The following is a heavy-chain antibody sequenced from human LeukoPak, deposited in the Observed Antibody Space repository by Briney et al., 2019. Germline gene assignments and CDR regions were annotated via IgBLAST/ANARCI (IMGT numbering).Heavy chain of an antibody. CDR3: ARDRRGNWFDP. V-gene: IGHV4-38-2*02. J-gene: IGHJ5*02. CDR2: VCHSGST. CDR1: NYSISISYC. Sequence: SETLSLTCTVSNYSISISYCWGWIRQPPGKGLEWIGTVCHSGSTYYIPPLKSRVTISVDTSKNQFSLKLSSVTAADTAVYYCARDRRGNWFDPWGQGTLVTVSS.